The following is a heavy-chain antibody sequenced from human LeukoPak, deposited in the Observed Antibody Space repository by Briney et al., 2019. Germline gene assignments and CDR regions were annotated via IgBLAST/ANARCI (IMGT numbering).Heavy chain of an antibody. CDR1: GGSISSGSYY. CDR3: ARHAGFLEWLLADNWFDP. Sequence: SETLSLTCTVSGGSISSGSYYWGWIRQPPGKGLEWIGSIYYSGSTYYNPSLKSRVTISVDTSKNQFSLKLSSVTAADTAVYYCARHAGFLEWLLADNWFDPWGQGTLVTVSS. CDR2: IYYSGST. J-gene: IGHJ5*02. D-gene: IGHD3-3*01. V-gene: IGHV4-39*01.